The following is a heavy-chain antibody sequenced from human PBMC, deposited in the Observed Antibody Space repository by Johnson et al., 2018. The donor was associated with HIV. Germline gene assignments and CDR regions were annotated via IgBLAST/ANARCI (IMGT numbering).Heavy chain of an antibody. J-gene: IGHJ3*02. CDR1: GFTVSSNY. CDR2: IYSGGKT. V-gene: IGHV3-66*01. CDR3: VSSGCQRCAFDI. D-gene: IGHD6-19*01. Sequence: EMHLVESGGDLVQPGGSLRLSCAASGFTVSSNYMSWVRQAPGKGLEWVSVIYSGGKTYYADSVKGRFTISRDNSKNTLYLQMNSLKAEDTAVYYCVSSGCQRCAFDIWGQGTMVTVSS.